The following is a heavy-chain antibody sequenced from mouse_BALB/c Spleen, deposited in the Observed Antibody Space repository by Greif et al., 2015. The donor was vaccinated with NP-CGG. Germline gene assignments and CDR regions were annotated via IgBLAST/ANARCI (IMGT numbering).Heavy chain of an antibody. J-gene: IGHJ4*01. V-gene: IGHV1-87*01. CDR1: GYTFTSYW. CDR2: IYPGDGDT. CDR3: AISYYDYAGAMDY. D-gene: IGHD2-4*01. Sequence: QVQLQQSGAELARPGASVKLSCKDSGYTFTSYWMQWVKQRPGQGLEWIGAIYPGDGDTRYTQKFKGKATLTADKSSSTAYMQLSSLASEGSAVYYCAISYYDYAGAMDYWGQGTSVTVSS.